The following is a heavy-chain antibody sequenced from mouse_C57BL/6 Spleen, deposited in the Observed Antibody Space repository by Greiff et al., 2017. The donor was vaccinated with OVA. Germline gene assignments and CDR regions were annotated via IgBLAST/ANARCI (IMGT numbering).Heavy chain of an antibody. V-gene: IGHV1-80*01. CDR1: GYAFSSYW. CDR2: IYPGDGDT. CDR3: ARSGGLLPSWFAY. J-gene: IGHJ3*01. D-gene: IGHD2-3*01. Sequence: QVQLKESGAELVKPGASVKISCKASGYAFSSYWMNWVKQRPGKGLEWIGQIYPGDGDTNYNGKFKGKATLTADKSSSKAYMQLSSLTSEDSAVYFCARSGGLLPSWFAYWGQGTLVTVSA.